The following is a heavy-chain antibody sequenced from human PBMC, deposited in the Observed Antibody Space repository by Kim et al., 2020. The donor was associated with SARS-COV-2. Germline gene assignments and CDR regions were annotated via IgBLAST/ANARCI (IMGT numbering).Heavy chain of an antibody. CDR1: GGSISSGDYY. CDR3: ARYDYGARIDF. CDR2: IYYNGVT. D-gene: IGHD3-10*01. J-gene: IGHJ4*02. Sequence: SETLSLTCTVSGGSISSGDYYWSWIRQYPGKGLEWIGYIYYNGVTYYSPPIKSRVTISVDTSKNQFSLNLSSVTAADTAVYYCARYDYGARIDFWGQGARVTVSS. V-gene: IGHV4-31*03.